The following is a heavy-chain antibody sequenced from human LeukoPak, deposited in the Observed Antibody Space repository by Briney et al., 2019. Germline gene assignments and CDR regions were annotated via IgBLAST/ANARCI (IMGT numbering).Heavy chain of an antibody. CDR1: GYTFTGYY. V-gene: IGHV1-2*02. D-gene: IGHD2-15*01. CDR2: INPNSGGT. CDR3: ARDHKSVVYYYYYYMDV. Sequence: GASVKVSCKASGYTFTGYYMHWVRQAPGQGLEWMGWINPNSGGTNYAQKFQGRVTMTRDTSISTAYMELSRLRSDDTAVYYCARDHKSVVYYYYYYMDVWGKGTTVTVSS. J-gene: IGHJ6*03.